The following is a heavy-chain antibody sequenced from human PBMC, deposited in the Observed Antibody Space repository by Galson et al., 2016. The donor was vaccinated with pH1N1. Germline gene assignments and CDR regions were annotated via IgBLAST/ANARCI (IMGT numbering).Heavy chain of an antibody. V-gene: IGHV3-23*01. CDR1: GFTFNNYA. D-gene: IGHD5-12*01. J-gene: IGHJ4*02. CDR3: AKVRRRGINAYGVDC. CDR2: ISGSGRDT. Sequence: SLRLSCAASGFTFNNYAMTWVRQAPGKGLEWVSAISGSGRDTYYADSVKGRFTISRDNSKDTVYLQMNSLTAEDTAVYYCAKVRRRGINAYGVDCWGQGTLVTVSS.